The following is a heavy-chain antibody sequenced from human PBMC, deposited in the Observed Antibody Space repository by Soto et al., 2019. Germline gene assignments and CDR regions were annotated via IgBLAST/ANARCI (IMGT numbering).Heavy chain of an antibody. CDR3: ARVIAEYCSGGSCYDYYYYYYMDV. CDR1: GYTFTSYD. CDR2: MNPNSGNT. V-gene: IGHV1-8*01. Sequence: ASVKVSCKASGYTFTSYDINWVRQATGQGLEWMGWMNPNSGNTGYAQKFQGRVTMTRNTSISTAYMELSSLRSEDTAVYYCARVIAEYCSGGSCYDYYYYYYMDVWGKGTTVTSP. J-gene: IGHJ6*03. D-gene: IGHD2-15*01.